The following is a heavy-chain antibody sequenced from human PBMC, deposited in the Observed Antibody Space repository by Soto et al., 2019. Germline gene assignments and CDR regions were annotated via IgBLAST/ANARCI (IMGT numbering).Heavy chain of an antibody. Sequence: SETLSLTCAVYGGSFSGYYWSWIRQPPGKGLEWIGEINHSGSTNYNPSLKSRVTISVDTSKNQFSLKLSSVTAADTAVYYCARGRDFFSRRSARAPAPQNWFDPWGQGTLVTVSS. CDR3: ARGRDFFSRRSARAPAPQNWFDP. D-gene: IGHD3-3*01. J-gene: IGHJ5*02. V-gene: IGHV4-34*01. CDR2: INHSGST. CDR1: GGSFSGYY.